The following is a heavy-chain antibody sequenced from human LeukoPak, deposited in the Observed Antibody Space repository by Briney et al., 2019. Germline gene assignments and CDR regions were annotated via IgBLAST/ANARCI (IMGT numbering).Heavy chain of an antibody. J-gene: IGHJ4*02. CDR1: RFTLSTYW. V-gene: IGHV3-7*01. CDR2: IKQDGSQE. D-gene: IGHD3-3*01. Sequence: GGSLRLSCAASRFTLSTYWMSWVCQAPGKGLEWVAHIKQDGSQEYYVDSVKGRFTISRDSAKNSLYLQMNSLRAEDTAVYYCARGVPYDSWSGPHYSDYWGQGTLVTVSS. CDR3: ARGVPYDSWSGPHYSDY.